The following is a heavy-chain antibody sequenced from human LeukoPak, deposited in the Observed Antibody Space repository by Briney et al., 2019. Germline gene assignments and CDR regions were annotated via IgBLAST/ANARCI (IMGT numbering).Heavy chain of an antibody. D-gene: IGHD3-10*01. CDR1: GGSISSSSYY. CDR2: INHSGST. J-gene: IGHJ4*02. V-gene: IGHV4-39*07. CDR3: ARRVVRGVIQS. Sequence: PSETLSLTCTVSGGSISSSSYYWGWIRQPPGKGLEWIGEINHSGSTNYNPSLKSRVTISVDTSKNQFSLKLSSVTAADTAVYYCARRVVRGVIQSWGQGTLVTVSS.